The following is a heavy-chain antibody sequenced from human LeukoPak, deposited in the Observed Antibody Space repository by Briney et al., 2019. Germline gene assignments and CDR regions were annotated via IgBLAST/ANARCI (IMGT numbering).Heavy chain of an antibody. CDR3: AREIAVAGFDY. J-gene: IGHJ4*02. CDR1: GFTFSSYE. Sequence: GGSLRLSCAASGFTFSSYEMNWVRQAPGKGLEWVSYISSSGSTIYYADSVKGRFTISRDNAKNSLYLQMNSLRAEDTAVYYCAREIAVAGFDYWGRGTLVTVSS. D-gene: IGHD6-19*01. V-gene: IGHV3-48*03. CDR2: ISSSGSTI.